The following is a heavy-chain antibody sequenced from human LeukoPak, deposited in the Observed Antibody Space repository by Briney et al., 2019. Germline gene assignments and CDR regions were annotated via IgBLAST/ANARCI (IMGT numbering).Heavy chain of an antibody. CDR1: GGSISSYY. CDR2: IYYSGST. V-gene: IGHV4-59*01. D-gene: IGHD3-10*01. Sequence: SETLSLTCTVSGGSISSYYWSWIRQPPGKGLEWIGYIYYSGSTNYNPSLKSRVTISVDTSKNQFSLKLSSVTAADTAVYYCARVARQSYYWLKYYFDYWGQGTLVTVSS. CDR3: ARVARQSYYWLKYYFDY. J-gene: IGHJ4*02.